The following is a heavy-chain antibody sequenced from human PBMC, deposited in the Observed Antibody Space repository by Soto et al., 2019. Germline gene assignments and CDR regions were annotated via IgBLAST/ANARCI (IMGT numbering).Heavy chain of an antibody. CDR3: ARWGGDFWNAI. CDR2: IYCSGST. CDR1: GVSISSSSYY. Sequence: PSETLSLTCTVSGVSISSSSYYWAWIRQPPGQGLEWIGTIYCSGSTYYNASLKSRVTISVDSSKNHFSLKLFSVTAADTAVYYCARWGGDFWNAIWGQGTLVTVSS. D-gene: IGHD3-3*01. J-gene: IGHJ4*02. V-gene: IGHV4-39*02.